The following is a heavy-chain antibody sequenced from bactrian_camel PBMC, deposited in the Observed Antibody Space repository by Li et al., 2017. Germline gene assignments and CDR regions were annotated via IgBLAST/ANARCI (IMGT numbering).Heavy chain of an antibody. Sequence: HVQLVESGGGSVQAGGSLSVSCVASTWTFNIHCMAWLHQAPGKEREGIAAIESTGSTSYADSVKGRFTISRDDPRNTLYLQMNDLKPEDTAVYYRVRRPLVASHLPTFWGQGTQVTVSS. CDR3: VRRPLVASHLPTF. J-gene: IGHJ4*01. V-gene: IGHV3S53*01. D-gene: IGHD4*01. CDR1: TWTFNIHC. CDR2: IESTGST.